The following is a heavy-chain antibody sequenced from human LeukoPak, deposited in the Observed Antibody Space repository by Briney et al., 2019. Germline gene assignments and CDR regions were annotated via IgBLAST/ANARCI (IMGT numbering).Heavy chain of an antibody. V-gene: IGHV3-30*04. D-gene: IGHD5-12*01. J-gene: IGHJ4*02. CDR3: AREQASYSGYDY. CDR1: GFTFSSYA. Sequence: QPGRSLRLSCAASGFTFSSYAMHWVRQAPGKGLEWVAVISYDGSNKYYADSVKGRFTISRDNSKNTLYLQMNSLRAEDTAVYYCAREQASYSGYDYWGQGTLVTVSS. CDR2: ISYDGSNK.